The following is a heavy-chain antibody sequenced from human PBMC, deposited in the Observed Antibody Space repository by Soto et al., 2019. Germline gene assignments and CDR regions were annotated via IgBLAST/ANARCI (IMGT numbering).Heavy chain of an antibody. J-gene: IGHJ4*02. CDR2: FDPEDGET. CDR1: GYTLTELS. CDR3: ATGVSPKYSGSYLGY. Sequence: GASVKVSCKVSGYTLTELSMHWVRQAPGKGLEWMGGFDPEDGETIHAQKFQGRVTMTEDTSTDTAYMELSSLRSEDTAVYYCATGVSPKYSGSYLGYWGQGTLVTVSS. D-gene: IGHD1-26*01. V-gene: IGHV1-24*01.